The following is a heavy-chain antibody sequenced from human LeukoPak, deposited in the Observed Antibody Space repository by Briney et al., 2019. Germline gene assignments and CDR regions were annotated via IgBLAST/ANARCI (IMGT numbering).Heavy chain of an antibody. V-gene: IGHV4-30-4*08. J-gene: IGHJ4*02. D-gene: IGHD3-3*01. CDR1: GGSISSGDSY. CDR2: IYYSGST. Sequence: PSQTLSLTCTVSGGSISSGDSYWSWIRQPPGKGLEWIGYIYYSGSTYYNPSLKSRVTISVDTSKNQFSLKLSSVTAADTAVYYCASIGDYDFWSGTSRVDYWGQGTLVTVSS. CDR3: ASIGDYDFWSGTSRVDY.